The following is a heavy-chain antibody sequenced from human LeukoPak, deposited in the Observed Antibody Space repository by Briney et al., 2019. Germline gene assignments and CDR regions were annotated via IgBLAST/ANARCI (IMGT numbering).Heavy chain of an antibody. D-gene: IGHD6-19*01. Sequence: GGSLRLSCGASELAFKNVWMSWVRQAPGKGLEWVGRISSKSDGGTADYAAPVKGRFTISRDDSKNTLYLQMNSLKTDDTAVYYCTNHITVAGTHYWGQGTLVTVSS. CDR2: ISSKSDGGTA. J-gene: IGHJ4*02. CDR3: TNHITVAGTHY. V-gene: IGHV3-15*01. CDR1: ELAFKNVW.